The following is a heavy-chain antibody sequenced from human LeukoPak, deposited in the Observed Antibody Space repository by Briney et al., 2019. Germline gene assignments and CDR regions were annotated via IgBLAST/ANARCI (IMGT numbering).Heavy chain of an antibody. V-gene: IGHV3-48*01. CDR1: GFNFRSYS. D-gene: IGHD2-15*01. Sequence: GGSLRLSCAASGFNFRSYSMNWVRQAPGKGLEWVSYISSLSGTIYYADSVKGRFIISRDNAKSSLFLQMNSLRAEDTSVYYCARIHGGYPFDYWGQGTLVTVSS. J-gene: IGHJ4*02. CDR2: ISSLSGTI. CDR3: ARIHGGYPFDY.